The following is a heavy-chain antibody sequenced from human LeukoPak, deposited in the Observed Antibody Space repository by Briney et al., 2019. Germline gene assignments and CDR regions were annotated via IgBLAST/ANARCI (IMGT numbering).Heavy chain of an antibody. V-gene: IGHV1-2*06. CDR1: CYTFTDHY. J-gene: IGHJ4*02. Sequence: GSVTVSCTASCYTFTDHYIHWVRQAPGQGLEWMGRINPNSGGTKYAQKFQARATMTGDTSISTAYMDLNRLRSDDTAVYYCARTLLDDRSGYLDYWGQGTLVTVSS. CDR3: ARTLLDDRSGYLDY. CDR2: INPNSGGT. D-gene: IGHD3-22*01.